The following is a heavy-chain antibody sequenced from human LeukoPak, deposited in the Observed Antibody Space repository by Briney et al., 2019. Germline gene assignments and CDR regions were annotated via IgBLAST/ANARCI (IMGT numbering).Heavy chain of an antibody. CDR2: INSDGSST. Sequence: GGSLRLSCAASGFTFSSYWMHWVRQAPGKGLVWVSRINSDGSSTSYADSVKGRFTVSRDNAKNTLYLQMNSLRAEDTAVYYCARAGVYYDFWSGYLVDYWGQGTLVTVSS. J-gene: IGHJ4*02. V-gene: IGHV3-74*01. CDR3: ARAGVYYDFWSGYLVDY. CDR1: GFTFSSYW. D-gene: IGHD3-3*01.